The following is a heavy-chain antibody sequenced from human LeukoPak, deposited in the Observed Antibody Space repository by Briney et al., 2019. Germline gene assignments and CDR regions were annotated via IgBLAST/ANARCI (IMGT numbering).Heavy chain of an antibody. CDR2: IRYDGSNK. J-gene: IGHJ4*02. Sequence: GGSLRLSCAASGLTFSSYGMHWVRQAPGKGLEWVAFIRYDGSNKYYAYSVKGRFTISRDNYKNTLYLQMNSLRAEDTAVYYCAKGRGILWFGESRGQGTLVTVSS. CDR3: AKGRGILWFGES. V-gene: IGHV3-30*02. D-gene: IGHD3-10*01. CDR1: GLTFSSYG.